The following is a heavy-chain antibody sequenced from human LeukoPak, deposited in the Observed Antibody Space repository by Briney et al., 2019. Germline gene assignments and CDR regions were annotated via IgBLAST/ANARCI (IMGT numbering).Heavy chain of an antibody. Sequence: GESLKISCKGSGYIFTNSWIAWVRQMPEKGLECMGIIYPGDSDTRYSPSFQGQVTISADKSISTAYLQWSSLKASDTAMYYCARAAYFDYWGQGTLVTVSS. J-gene: IGHJ4*02. CDR2: IYPGDSDT. V-gene: IGHV5-51*01. CDR3: ARAAYFDY. D-gene: IGHD6-25*01. CDR1: GYIFTNSW.